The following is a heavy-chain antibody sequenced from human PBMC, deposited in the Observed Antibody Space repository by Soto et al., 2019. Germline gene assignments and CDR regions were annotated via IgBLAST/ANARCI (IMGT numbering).Heavy chain of an antibody. CDR2: VYYNENT. CDR1: GGSFSGYY. Sequence: SETLSLTCAVYGGSFSGYYWGWIRQPPGKGLEWIGTVYYNENTYYNPSLKSRVTITVDTAKNQFSLNLRSVTAADTAMYFCARRERYYGSPGWFDPWGPGTLVTVS. CDR3: ARRERYYGSPGWFDP. J-gene: IGHJ5*02. D-gene: IGHD3-10*01. V-gene: IGHV4-34*01.